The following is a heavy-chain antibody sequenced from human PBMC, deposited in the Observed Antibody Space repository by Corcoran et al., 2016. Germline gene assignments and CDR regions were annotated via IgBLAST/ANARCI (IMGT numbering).Heavy chain of an antibody. D-gene: IGHD6-19*01. CDR3: ARDIAVAGTFYFDY. CDR1: GGSISSSSYY. J-gene: IGHJ4*02. CDR2: IYYSGST. Sequence: QLQLQESGPGLVKPSETLSLTCTVSGGSISSSSYYWGWIRQPPGKGLEWIGSIYYSGSTYYNPSLKSRVTISVDTSKNQFSLKLSSVTAADTAWYYCARDIAVAGTFYFDYWGQGTLVTVSS. V-gene: IGHV4-39*02.